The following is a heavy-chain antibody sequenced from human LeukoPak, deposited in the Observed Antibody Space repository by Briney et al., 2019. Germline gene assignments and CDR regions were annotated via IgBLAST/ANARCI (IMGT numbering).Heavy chain of an antibody. V-gene: IGHV1-69*05. J-gene: IGHJ3*02. D-gene: IGHD6-13*01. CDR1: GGTFSSYA. CDR2: IIPIFGTA. CDR3: ATDFRRGVSSSMI. Sequence: SVKVSCKASGGTFSSYAISWVRQAPGQGLEWMGGIIPIFGTANYAQKFQGRVTITTDESTSTAYMELSSLRSEDTAVYYCATDFRRGVSSSMIWGQGTMVTVSS.